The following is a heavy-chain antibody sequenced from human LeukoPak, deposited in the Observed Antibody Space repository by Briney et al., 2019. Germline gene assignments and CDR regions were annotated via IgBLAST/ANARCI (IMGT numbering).Heavy chain of an antibody. CDR2: ISDSGGST. V-gene: IGHV3-23*01. CDR3: AKVLGRSNRGWPHCFDY. D-gene: IGHD2/OR15-2a*01. CDR1: GFTFSNYS. J-gene: IGHJ4*02. Sequence: GGSLRLSCAASGFTFSNYSMSWVRQAPGKGLEWVSTISDSGGSTYYADSVKGRFTISRDKSKNTLYLQVNSLRVEDTAVYYCAKVLGRSNRGWPHCFDYWGQGTLVTVSS.